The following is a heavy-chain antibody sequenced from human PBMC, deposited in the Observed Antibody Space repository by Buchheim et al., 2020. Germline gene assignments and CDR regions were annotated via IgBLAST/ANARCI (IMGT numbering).Heavy chain of an antibody. V-gene: IGHV3-30*04. CDR3: ARSRITMIVVVSPPDY. Sequence: QAQLVESGGGVVQPGRSLRLSCAASGFTFSSYAMHWVRQAPGKGLEWVAVISYDGSNKYYADSVKGRFTISRGNSKNTLYLQMNSLRAEDTAVYYCARSRITMIVVVSPPDYWGQGTL. CDR2: ISYDGSNK. J-gene: IGHJ4*02. D-gene: IGHD3-22*01. CDR1: GFTFSSYA.